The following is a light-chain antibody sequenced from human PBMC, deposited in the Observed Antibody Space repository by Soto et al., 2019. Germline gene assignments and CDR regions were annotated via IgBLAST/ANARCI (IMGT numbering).Light chain of an antibody. V-gene: IGLV1-44*01. Sequence: QSVLTQPPSASGAPGQSVTISCSGSNSNVGSHTVNWYRQLPGTAPKFLIFSNNQRHTGVPERFSGSKSGTSASLAIRGLQSEDEADYYCAVWDDSLNGVVFGGGTKLTVL. J-gene: IGLJ2*01. CDR2: SNN. CDR3: AVWDDSLNGVV. CDR1: NSNVGSHT.